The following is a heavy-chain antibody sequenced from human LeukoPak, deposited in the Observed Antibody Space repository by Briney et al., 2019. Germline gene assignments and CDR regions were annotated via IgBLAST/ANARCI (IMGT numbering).Heavy chain of an antibody. Sequence: SETLSLTCTVSGGSISSGGYYWSWIRQHPGKGLEWIGSIYYSGTTYYNPSLKSRVTVSIDTSRNQFSLILSSVTAADTSIYYCARLLRAFPDYWGQGSLVTVSS. D-gene: IGHD2-21*01. V-gene: IGHV4-39*01. CDR1: GGSISSGGYY. J-gene: IGHJ4*02. CDR2: IYYSGTT. CDR3: ARLLRAFPDY.